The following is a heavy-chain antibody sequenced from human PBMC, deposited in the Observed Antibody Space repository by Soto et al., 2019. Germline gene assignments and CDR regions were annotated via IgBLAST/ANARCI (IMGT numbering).Heavy chain of an antibody. J-gene: IGHJ6*02. V-gene: IGHV1-46*01. Sequence: GASVKVSCKASGYTFTSYYMHWVRQAPGQGLEWMGIINPSGGSTSYAQKFQGRVTMTRDTSTSTAYMELRSLRSEDTAVYYCAKKGYYGSGSYYNWDYYGMDVWGQGTTVTVSS. CDR3: AKKGYYGSGSYYNWDYYGMDV. D-gene: IGHD3-10*01. CDR1: GYTFTSYY. CDR2: INPSGGST.